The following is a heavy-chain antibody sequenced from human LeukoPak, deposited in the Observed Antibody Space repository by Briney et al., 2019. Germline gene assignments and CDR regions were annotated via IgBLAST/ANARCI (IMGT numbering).Heavy chain of an antibody. V-gene: IGHV3-23*01. Sequence: GGSLRLSCAASGFIFSNFAMTWVRQAPGKGLEWVSGISGRGARAYYADSVKGRFTISRDNSKNTLFLQMNSLSAEDTALYYCARGVPKTSYYYYYMDVWGKGTTVTVSS. CDR2: ISGRGARA. J-gene: IGHJ6*03. CDR3: ARGVPKTSYYYYYMDV. CDR1: GFIFSNFA. D-gene: IGHD4-11*01.